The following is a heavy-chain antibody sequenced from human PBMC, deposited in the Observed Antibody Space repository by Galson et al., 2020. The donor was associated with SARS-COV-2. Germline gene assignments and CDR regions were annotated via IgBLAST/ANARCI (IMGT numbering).Heavy chain of an antibody. D-gene: IGHD6-19*01. CDR1: GGSMNSGSYY. J-gene: IGHJ4*02. V-gene: IGHV4-61*02. CDR3: RQFALGAVPIDY. Sequence: SETLSLTCTVSGGSMNSGSYYWNWIRQPAGQGLEWIGPVFITGTTNYNPSLKSRATISLDTSKNQFSLKLTSVTAADTAVYYCRQFALGAVPIDYWGQGTLVTVSS. CDR2: VFITGTT.